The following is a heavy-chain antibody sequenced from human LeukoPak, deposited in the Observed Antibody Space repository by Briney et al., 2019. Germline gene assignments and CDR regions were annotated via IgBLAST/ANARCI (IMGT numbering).Heavy chain of an antibody. CDR3: ARVFRVGAFDY. CDR2: ISYDGSNK. Sequence: GRSLRLSCAASGFTFSSYGMHWVRQAPGKGLEWVAVISYDGSNKYYADSVKGRFTISRDNAKNSLYLQMNSLRAEDTAVYYCARVFRVGAFDYWGQGTLVTVSS. CDR1: GFTFSSYG. J-gene: IGHJ4*02. D-gene: IGHD1-26*01. V-gene: IGHV3-30*03.